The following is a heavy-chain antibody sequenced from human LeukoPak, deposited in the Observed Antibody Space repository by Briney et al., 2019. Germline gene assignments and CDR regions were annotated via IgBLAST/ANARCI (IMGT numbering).Heavy chain of an antibody. CDR1: GGSISSSSYY. J-gene: IGHJ5*02. CDR2: IYYSGST. CDR3: ASNVRGYLDWFDP. Sequence: SETLSLTCTVSGGSISSSSYYWGWIRQPPGRGLEWIGNIYYSGSTYYNPSLKSRVTISVDTSKNQFSLKLSSVTAADTAVYYCASNVRGYLDWFDPWGQGTLVTVSS. V-gene: IGHV4-39*07. D-gene: IGHD3-10*02.